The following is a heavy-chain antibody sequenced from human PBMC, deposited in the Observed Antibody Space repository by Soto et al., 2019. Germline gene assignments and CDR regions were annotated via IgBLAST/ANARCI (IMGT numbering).Heavy chain of an antibody. CDR2: INWNGGST. Sequence: GGSLRLSCAASGFTFDDYGMSWVRQAPGKGLEWVSGINWNGGSTGYAESVKGRFTISRDNAKNSLYLQMNSLRAEDTALYYCARDVAKTDYYYYGMDVWGQGTTVTVSS. CDR1: GFTFDDYG. V-gene: IGHV3-20*04. J-gene: IGHJ6*02. CDR3: ARDVAKTDYYYYGMDV. D-gene: IGHD2-15*01.